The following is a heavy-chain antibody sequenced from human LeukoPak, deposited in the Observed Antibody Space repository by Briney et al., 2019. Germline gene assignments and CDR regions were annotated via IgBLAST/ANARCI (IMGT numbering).Heavy chain of an antibody. CDR3: ARPNASGYSYGYDY. V-gene: IGHV1-69*05. J-gene: IGHJ4*02. D-gene: IGHD5-18*01. CDR1: GGTFSSYA. Sequence: SVKVSCKASGGTFSSYAISWVRQAPGQGLEWMGGIIPVFGTANYAQKFQGRVTITTDESTSTAYMELSSLRSEDTAVYYCARPNASGYSYGYDYWGQGTLVTVSS. CDR2: IIPVFGTA.